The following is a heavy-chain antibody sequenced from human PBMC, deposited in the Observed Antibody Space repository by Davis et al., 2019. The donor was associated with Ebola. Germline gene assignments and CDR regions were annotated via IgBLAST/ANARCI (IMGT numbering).Heavy chain of an antibody. J-gene: IGHJ6*02. CDR1: GFTFSSYG. V-gene: IGHV3-33*01. Sequence: GGSLRLSCAASGFTFSSYGMHWVRQAPGKGLEWVAVIWYDGSNKYYADSVKGRFTISRDNSKNTLYLQMNSLRAEDTAVYYCARDMGDDIFFYYGMDVWGQGTTVTVSS. CDR3: ARDMGDDIFFYYGMDV. CDR2: IWYDGSNK. D-gene: IGHD3-9*01.